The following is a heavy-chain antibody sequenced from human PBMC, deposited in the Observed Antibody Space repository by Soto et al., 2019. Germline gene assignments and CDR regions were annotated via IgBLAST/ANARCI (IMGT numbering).Heavy chain of an antibody. Sequence: GGSVKVSCKASGYTFTGYYMHWVRQAPGQGLEWMGWINPNSGGTNYAQKFQGWVTMTRDTSISTAYMELSRLRSDDTAVYYCARGHYYGSGSYRGEAGSPIYYGMDVWGQGTTVTVSS. J-gene: IGHJ6*02. CDR3: ARGHYYGSGSYRGEAGSPIYYGMDV. V-gene: IGHV1-2*04. CDR2: INPNSGGT. D-gene: IGHD3-10*01. CDR1: GYTFTGYY.